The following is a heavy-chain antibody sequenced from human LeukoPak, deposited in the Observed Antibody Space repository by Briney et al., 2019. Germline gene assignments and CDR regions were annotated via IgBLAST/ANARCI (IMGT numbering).Heavy chain of an antibody. V-gene: IGHV1-24*01. J-gene: IGHJ3*02. Sequence: GASVKVSCKVSGYTLTELSMHWVRQAPGKGLEWMGGFDPEDGETIYAQKFQGRVTITRDTSASTAYMELSSLRSEDTAVYYCARATVAFDIWGQGTMVTVSS. CDR1: GYTLTELS. CDR2: FDPEDGET. CDR3: ARATVAFDI. D-gene: IGHD4-17*01.